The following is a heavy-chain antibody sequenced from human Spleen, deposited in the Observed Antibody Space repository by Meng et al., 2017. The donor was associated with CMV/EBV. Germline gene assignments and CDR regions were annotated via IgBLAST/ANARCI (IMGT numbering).Heavy chain of an antibody. D-gene: IGHD3-16*01. V-gene: IGHV4-59*11. J-gene: IGHJ5*02. CDR2: IYYSGST. CDR3: ARDFSGGWFDP. Sequence: GSLRLSCTVSGGSTRSHYWNWIRQPPGKGLEWVGYIYYSGSTNYNPSLKSRVTMSVDTSKNQFSLKLSSVTAADTAMYYCARDFSGGWFDPWGQGTLVTVSS. CDR1: GGSTRSHY.